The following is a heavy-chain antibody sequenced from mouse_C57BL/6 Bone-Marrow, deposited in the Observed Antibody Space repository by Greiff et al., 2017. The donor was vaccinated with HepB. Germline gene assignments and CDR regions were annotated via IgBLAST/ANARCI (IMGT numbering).Heavy chain of an antibody. Sequence: EVKLMESGGGLVKPGGSLKLSCAASGFTFSDYGMHWVRQAPEKGLEWVAYISSGSSTIYYADTVKGRFTISRDNAKNTLFLQMTSLRSEDTAMYYCANYYGSSWGFAYWGQGTLVTVSA. CDR3: ANYYGSSWGFAY. J-gene: IGHJ3*01. CDR2: ISSGSSTI. V-gene: IGHV5-17*01. CDR1: GFTFSDYG. D-gene: IGHD1-1*01.